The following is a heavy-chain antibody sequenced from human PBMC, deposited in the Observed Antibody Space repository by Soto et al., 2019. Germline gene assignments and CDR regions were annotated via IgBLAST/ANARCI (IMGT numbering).Heavy chain of an antibody. D-gene: IGHD3-3*01. CDR1: GYTFTSYC. V-gene: IGHV1-46*03. Sequence: ASVKVSCKASGYTFTSYCMHWVRQAPGQGLEWIGIINPSGGSTSYAQKFQGRVTMTRDTSTSTVYMELSSLRSEDTAVYYCARGPSITIFGVDWYMDVWGKGTTVTVSS. CDR3: ARGPSITIFGVDWYMDV. CDR2: INPSGGST. J-gene: IGHJ6*03.